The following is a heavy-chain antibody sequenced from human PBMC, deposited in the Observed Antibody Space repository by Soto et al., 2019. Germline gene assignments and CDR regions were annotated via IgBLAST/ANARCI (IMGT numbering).Heavy chain of an antibody. CDR3: ARDPQQQLVLSYYYGMDV. V-gene: IGHV3-21*01. CDR1: GFIFSRIG. Sequence: DVQLVESGGGLVKPGGSRKLSWAASGFIFSRIGFNWVAQAPGKGLDWVSSISSSGSYIYYADSLKGRFTISRDNAKNSVYLQMDSLRADDTAVYYCARDPQQQLVLSYYYGMDVWGQGTTVTVSS. D-gene: IGHD6-13*01. CDR2: ISSSGSYI. J-gene: IGHJ6*02.